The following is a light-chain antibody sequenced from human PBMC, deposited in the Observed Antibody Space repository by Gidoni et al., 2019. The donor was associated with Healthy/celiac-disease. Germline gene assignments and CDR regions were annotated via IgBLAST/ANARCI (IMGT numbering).Light chain of an antibody. V-gene: IGLV4-69*01. J-gene: IGLJ2*01. CDR1: SGHSSYA. Sequence: QLVLTQSPSASASLGASVKLTCTLSSGHSSYAIAWHQQQPEKGPRYLMKLNSDGSHNKGDGIPDRFSGSSSGAERYLTISSLQSEDEADYYCQTWGSGIVVFGGGTKLT. CDR2: LNSDGSH. CDR3: QTWGSGIVV.